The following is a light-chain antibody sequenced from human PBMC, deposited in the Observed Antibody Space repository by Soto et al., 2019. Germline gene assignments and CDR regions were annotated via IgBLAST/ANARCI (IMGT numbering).Light chain of an antibody. V-gene: IGLV2-14*01. CDR3: SSYTSSSTWV. Sequence: QSALTQRASVSGSPGQSVTISCTGTSGDVGGYDFVSWYQQHPGNAPKLMIYDVYDRPSGVSNRFSGSKSGNTASLTISGLQADDEADYFCSSYTSSSTWVFGGRTKLTVL. CDR1: SGDVGGYDF. CDR2: DVY. J-gene: IGLJ3*02.